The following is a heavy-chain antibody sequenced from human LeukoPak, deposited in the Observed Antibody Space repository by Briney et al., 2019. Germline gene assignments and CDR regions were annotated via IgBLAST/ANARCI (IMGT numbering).Heavy chain of an antibody. J-gene: IGHJ6*02. D-gene: IGHD5-24*01. V-gene: IGHV4-59*08. CDR2: IYYSGRT. Sequence: SETLSLTCTVSGDSISGYYWSWIRQPPGKGLEWIGYIYYSGRTNYNPSLKSRVTISEDTSKNHFSLRLRSVTAADTAVYYCARALQDYYYGMDVWGQGTTVTVSS. CDR1: GDSISGYY. CDR3: ARALQDYYYGMDV.